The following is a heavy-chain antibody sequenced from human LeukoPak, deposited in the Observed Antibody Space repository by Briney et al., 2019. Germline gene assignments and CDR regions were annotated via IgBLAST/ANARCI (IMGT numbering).Heavy chain of an antibody. J-gene: IGHJ4*02. CDR1: GFTFSNHG. D-gene: IGHD6-19*01. V-gene: IGHV3-21*01. CDR2: ISGSSSYI. Sequence: GRSLRLSCAASGFTFSNHGMHWVRQAPGKGLEWVSSISGSSSYIYYIDSVRGRFTISRDNAKNSLYLQMNSLRAEDTAVYYCARWGGRYPFDYWGQGTLVTVSS. CDR3: ARWGGRYPFDY.